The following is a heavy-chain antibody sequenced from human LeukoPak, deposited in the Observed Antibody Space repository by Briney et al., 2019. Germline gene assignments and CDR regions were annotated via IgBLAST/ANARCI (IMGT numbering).Heavy chain of an antibody. D-gene: IGHD3-10*01. J-gene: IGHJ4*02. Sequence: SETLSLTCTFSGGSISSYYWSWIRQPPGKGLEWTAYIYYSGSTNYNPSLKSRVTISLDTSKNQFSLKLSSVTAADTAVYYCARGIRRHYYGSGSYYNTGRRIGDYFDYWGQGTLVTVSS. CDR3: ARGIRRHYYGSGSYYNTGRRIGDYFDY. CDR2: IYYSGST. CDR1: GGSISSYY. V-gene: IGHV4-59*12.